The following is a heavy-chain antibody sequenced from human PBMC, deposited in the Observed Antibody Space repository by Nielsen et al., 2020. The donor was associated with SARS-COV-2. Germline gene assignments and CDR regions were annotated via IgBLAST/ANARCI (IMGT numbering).Heavy chain of an antibody. J-gene: IGHJ6*02. CDR1: QFTVSSND. V-gene: IGHV3-13*01. Sequence: GESLKISCAGSQFTVSSNDMHWVRQATGKGLEWVSAVGTAGDTYYLASVKGRFTISRDIASNSLYLQMNSVRAGGTAVYYCVGGNYYYGMDVWGQGTTVTVSS. D-gene: IGHD3-16*01. CDR3: VGGNYYYGMDV. CDR2: VGTAGDT.